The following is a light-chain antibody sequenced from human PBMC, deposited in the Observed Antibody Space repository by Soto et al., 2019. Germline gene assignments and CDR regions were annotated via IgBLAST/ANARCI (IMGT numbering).Light chain of an antibody. CDR1: SSDVGGYNF. Sequence: QSALTQPRSVSGSPGQSVTISCTGTSSDVGGYNFVSWYQQYPGKAPNLIVYDVTKRPSGVPDRFSGSKSGNTASLTISGLQAEDEADYYCCSYAGTYTLWVFGGGTKVTVL. CDR2: DVT. V-gene: IGLV2-11*01. J-gene: IGLJ3*02. CDR3: CSYAGTYTLWV.